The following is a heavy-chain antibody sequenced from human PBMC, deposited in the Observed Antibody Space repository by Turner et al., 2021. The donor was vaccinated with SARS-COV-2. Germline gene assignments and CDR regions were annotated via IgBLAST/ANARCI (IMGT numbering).Heavy chain of an antibody. D-gene: IGHD4-4*01. J-gene: IGHJ4*02. CDR3: AKQQGLYSNPMYYFDY. CDR1: GFTFSSYG. CDR2: TAYDGSNK. Sequence: QVQLVESGGRVVQPGRSLRLSRAASGFTFSSYGMHWVRQDPGKGLEWVAVTAYDGSNKYYADSVKGRFTISRDNSKNTLYLQMNSLRAEDTAVYYCAKQQGLYSNPMYYFDYWGQGTLVTVSS. V-gene: IGHV3-30*18.